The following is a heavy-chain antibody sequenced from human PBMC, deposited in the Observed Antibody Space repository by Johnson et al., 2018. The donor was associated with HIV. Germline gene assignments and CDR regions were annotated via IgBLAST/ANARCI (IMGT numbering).Heavy chain of an antibody. CDR3: ALKQLVTMDDAFDI. J-gene: IGHJ3*02. D-gene: IGHD6-13*01. V-gene: IGHV3-30*03. CDR2: ISYDANNK. Sequence: MPLVESGGGVVQPGRSLRLSCAASGFTFSTYGMHWVRQAPGKGLGWVAFISYDANNKYYADSVKGRFTISRDNSKNTLYLQMNSLRAEDTAVYYCALKQLVTMDDAFDIWGQGTMVTVSS. CDR1: GFTFSTYG.